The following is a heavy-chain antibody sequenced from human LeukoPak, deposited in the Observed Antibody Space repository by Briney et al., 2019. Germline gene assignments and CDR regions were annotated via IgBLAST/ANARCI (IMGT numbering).Heavy chain of an antibody. V-gene: IGHV3-30*18. CDR1: GFTFSSYG. D-gene: IGHD4-11*01. J-gene: IGHJ4*02. CDR3: AKLDYPFDY. Sequence: GTSLRLSCAASGFTFSSYGMHWVRQAPGKGLEWVAVISYDGSNKYYADSVKGRFTISRDNSKNTLYLQMNSLRAEDTAVYYCAKLDYPFDYWGQGTLVTVSS. CDR2: ISYDGSNK.